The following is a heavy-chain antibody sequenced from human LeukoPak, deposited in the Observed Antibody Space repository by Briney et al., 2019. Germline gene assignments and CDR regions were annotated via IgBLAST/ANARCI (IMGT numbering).Heavy chain of an antibody. J-gene: IGHJ5*02. D-gene: IGHD4-23*01. Sequence: RASETLSLTCAVYGGSFSGYYWGWVRQPPGKGLEWIGSFYHSGSTYYNSSLKSRLTMSVDPSKNQFSLKLTAVTAADTAVYYCARLGAVLTSVNWFDPWGQGTLVTVSS. CDR3: ARLGAVLTSVNWFDP. CDR1: GGSFSGYY. CDR2: FYHSGST. V-gene: IGHV4-34*10.